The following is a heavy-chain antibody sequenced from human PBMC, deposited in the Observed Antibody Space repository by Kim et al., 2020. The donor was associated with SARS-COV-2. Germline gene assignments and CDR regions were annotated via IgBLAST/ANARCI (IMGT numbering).Heavy chain of an antibody. D-gene: IGHD4-17*01. CDR2: ISWDGGST. CDR1: GFTFDDYA. V-gene: IGHV3-43D*03. Sequence: GGSLRLSCAASGFTFDDYAMHWVRQAPGKGLEWVSLISWDGGSTYYADSVKGRFTISRDNSKNSLYLQMNSLRAEDTALYYCAKVYYGDYGAFDIRGQGTMVTVSS. CDR3: AKVYYGDYGAFDI. J-gene: IGHJ3*02.